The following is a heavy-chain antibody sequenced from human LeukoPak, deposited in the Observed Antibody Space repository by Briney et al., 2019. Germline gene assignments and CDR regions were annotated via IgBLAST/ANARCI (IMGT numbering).Heavy chain of an antibody. J-gene: IGHJ4*02. D-gene: IGHD5-24*01. V-gene: IGHV4-59*02. CDR3: APGGMATIFDV. CDR1: GGSVTGYY. Sequence: SETLSLTCTVSGGSVTGYYLTWIRQTPEKGLEWIGYIYYSGNTNYSPSLKSRVTMSVDGSKNQFSLKLSSVIAADTAVHYCAPGGMATIFDVWGQGTLVIVSS. CDR2: IYYSGNT.